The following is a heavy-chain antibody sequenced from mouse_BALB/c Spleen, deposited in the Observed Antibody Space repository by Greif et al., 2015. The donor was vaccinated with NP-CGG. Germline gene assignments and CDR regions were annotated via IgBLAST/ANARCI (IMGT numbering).Heavy chain of an antibody. D-gene: IGHD1-1*02. Sequence: VQLQQSGPGLVAPSQSLSITCTVSGFSLTGYGANWVRQPPGKGLEWLGMIWGDGSTDYNSALKSRLSISKDNSKSQVFLKVNSLQTNDTARYYCARHYAHYAMDYWGQGTSVTVSS. CDR2: IWGDGST. CDR1: GFSLTGYG. V-gene: IGHV2-6-7*01. CDR3: ARHYAHYAMDY. J-gene: IGHJ4*01.